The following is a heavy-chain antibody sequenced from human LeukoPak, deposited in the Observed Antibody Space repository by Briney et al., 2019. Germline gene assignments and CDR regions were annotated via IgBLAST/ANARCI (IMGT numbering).Heavy chain of an antibody. CDR1: GGSISRRGYC. CDR2: ICYSGST. D-gene: IGHD3-10*01. V-gene: IGHV4-39*07. Sequence: SETLSLTCTVSGGSISRRGYCWAWIRQPPGKGLEWIGSICYSGSTYYSPSLKSRATTSVDTSKNQFSLKLSSVTAADTAVYYCARVGTYGSGSYLSWLDYWGQGTLVTVSS. J-gene: IGHJ4*02. CDR3: ARVGTYGSGSYLSWLDY.